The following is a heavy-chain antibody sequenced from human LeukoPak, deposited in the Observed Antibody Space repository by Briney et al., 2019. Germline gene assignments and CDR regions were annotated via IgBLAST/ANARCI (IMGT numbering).Heavy chain of an antibody. CDR1: GGTFSSYA. CDR3: ARDPYGRGAFDI. J-gene: IGHJ3*02. CDR2: IIPIFGTA. Sequence: SVKVSCKASGGTFSSYAISWVRQAPGQGLEWMGGIIPIFGTANYAQKFQGRVTITADESTSTAYMELSSLRSEDTAVYYCARDPYGRGAFDIWGQGTMVTVSS. D-gene: IGHD1-26*01. V-gene: IGHV1-69*13.